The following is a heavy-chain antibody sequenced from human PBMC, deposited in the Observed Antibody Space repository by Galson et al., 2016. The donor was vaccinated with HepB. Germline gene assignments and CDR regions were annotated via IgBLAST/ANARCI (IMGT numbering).Heavy chain of an antibody. Sequence: SCKASGGNFNTYAISWVRQAPGQGFEWMGGIIPILATASYAQKFQVRLTITADESTSTAYMELSSLTSEDTAVYYCARDNVYYGSGRGPRGYGGQGTLVTVSA. CDR3: ARDNVYYGSGRGPRGY. D-gene: IGHD3-10*01. V-gene: IGHV1-69*01. J-gene: IGHJ4*02. CDR2: IIPILATA. CDR1: GGNFNTYA.